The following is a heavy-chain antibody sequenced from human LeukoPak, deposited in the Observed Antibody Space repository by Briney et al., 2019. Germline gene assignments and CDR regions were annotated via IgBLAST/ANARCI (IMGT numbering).Heavy chain of an antibody. D-gene: IGHD3-22*01. CDR1: GFTFISYW. CDR3: ARAPSEIGGYYPEYFRH. J-gene: IGHJ1*01. Sequence: GGSLRLSCAASGFTFISYWMHWVRQAPGKGLVWVSRIKSDGSTRYADSVKGRFTISRDNAKNTVSLQMNSLRAEDTGVYYCARAPSEIGGYYPEYFRHWGQGTLVTVSP. CDR2: IKSDGST. V-gene: IGHV3-74*01.